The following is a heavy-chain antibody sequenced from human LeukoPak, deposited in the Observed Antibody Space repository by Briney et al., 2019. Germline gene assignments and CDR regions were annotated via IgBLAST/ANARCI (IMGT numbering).Heavy chain of an antibody. CDR3: ARDFYGSGSSDY. CDR2: INPNSGGT. D-gene: IGHD3-10*01. Sequence: ASVKVSCKASGYTFSDYYIHWVRQAPGQGLEWMGWINPNSGGTNYAQKFQGRVTMTRDTSISTAYMELSRLRSDDTAVYYCARDFYGSGSSDYWGQGTLVTVSS. V-gene: IGHV1-2*02. CDR1: GYTFSDYY. J-gene: IGHJ4*02.